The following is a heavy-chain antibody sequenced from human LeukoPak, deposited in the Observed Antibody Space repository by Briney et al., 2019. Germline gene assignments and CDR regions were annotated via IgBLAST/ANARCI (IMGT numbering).Heavy chain of an antibody. V-gene: IGHV1-69*13. Sequence: SVKVSRKASGGTFSSYAISWVRQAPGQGLEWMGGIIPIFGTANYAQKFRGRVTITADESTSTAYMELSSLRSEDTAVYYCASPNPYDYVWGSYRYYYYMDVWGKGTTVTISS. D-gene: IGHD3-16*02. CDR1: GGTFSSYA. J-gene: IGHJ6*03. CDR2: IIPIFGTA. CDR3: ASPNPYDYVWGSYRYYYYMDV.